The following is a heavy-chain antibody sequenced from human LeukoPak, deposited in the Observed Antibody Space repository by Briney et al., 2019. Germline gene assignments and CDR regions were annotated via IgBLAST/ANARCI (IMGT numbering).Heavy chain of an antibody. V-gene: IGHV3-7*03. CDR2: IEQDGSEK. CDR1: GFTFSSYW. J-gene: IGHJ6*02. D-gene: IGHD3-3*01. Sequence: GGSLRLSCAASGFTFSSYWMSWVRQAPGKGLEWVANIEQDGSEKYYVDSVKGRFTISRDNAKNSLYLQMNSLRAEDTAVYYCARSQGVNYDFWSGPNYYGMDVWGQGTTVTVSS. CDR3: ARSQGVNYDFWSGPNYYGMDV.